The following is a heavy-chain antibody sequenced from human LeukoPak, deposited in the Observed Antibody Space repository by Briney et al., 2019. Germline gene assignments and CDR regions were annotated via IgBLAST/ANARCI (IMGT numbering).Heavy chain of an antibody. J-gene: IGHJ3*02. CDR2: IYSGGST. CDR1: GFTVSSNY. Sequence: QPGGSLRLSCAASGFTVSSNYMSWVRQAPGKGLEWVSVIYSGGSTYYADSVKGRFTISRDNSKNTLYLQMNSLRAEDTAVYYCAKERVMVRGDPDAFDIWGQGTMVTVSS. CDR3: AKERVMVRGDPDAFDI. V-gene: IGHV3-53*01. D-gene: IGHD3-10*01.